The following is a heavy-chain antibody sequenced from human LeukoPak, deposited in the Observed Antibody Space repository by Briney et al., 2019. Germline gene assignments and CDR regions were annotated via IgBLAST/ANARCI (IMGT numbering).Heavy chain of an antibody. CDR2: ITSKSGVV. V-gene: IGHV3-9*01. Sequence: GGSLRLSCAASGFTFSSYAMSWVRQAPGKGLEWVSGITSKSGVVGYADSVKGRFTISRDNAKESLFLEMNSLRPEDTALYYCSKDVFSTTWYYFDSWGQGTLVTVSS. CDR1: GFTFSSYA. D-gene: IGHD2/OR15-2a*01. J-gene: IGHJ4*02. CDR3: SKDVFSTTWYYFDS.